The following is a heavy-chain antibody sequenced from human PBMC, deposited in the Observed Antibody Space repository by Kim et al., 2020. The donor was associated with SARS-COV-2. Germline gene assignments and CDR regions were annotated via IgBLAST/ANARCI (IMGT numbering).Heavy chain of an antibody. CDR2: INPSTGST. CDR1: GFSFSGYY. D-gene: IGHD1-26*01. J-gene: IGHJ1*01. Sequence: ASVKVSCKASGFSFSGYYMHWVRQAPGQGLEWMGWINPSTGSTQYAQKFQGRVTMTRDTSISTAYMELSSLIFDETAVYFCARGGGVGATKGHVCELWGQ. CDR3: ARGGGVGATKGHVCEL. V-gene: IGHV1-2*02.